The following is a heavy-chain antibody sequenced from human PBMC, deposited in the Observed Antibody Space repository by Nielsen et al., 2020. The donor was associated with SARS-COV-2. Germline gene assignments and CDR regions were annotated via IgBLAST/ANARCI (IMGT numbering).Heavy chain of an antibody. J-gene: IGHJ6*02. V-gene: IGHV1-46*01. D-gene: IGHD3-22*01. CDR3: AADSLGYYYDSSGYYYYGMDV. Sequence: ASVKVSCKASGYTFTSYYMHWVRQAPGQGLEWMGIINPSGGSTSYAQKFQERVTITRDMSTSTAYMELSSLRSEDTAVYYCAADSLGYYYDSSGYYYYGMDVWGQGTTVTVSS. CDR1: GYTFTSYY. CDR2: INPSGGST.